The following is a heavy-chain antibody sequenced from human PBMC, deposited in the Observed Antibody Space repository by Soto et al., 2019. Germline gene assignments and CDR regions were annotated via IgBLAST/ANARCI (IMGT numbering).Heavy chain of an antibody. V-gene: IGHV4-34*01. CDR1: GGSCSGYY. Sequence: PSETLSLTCAVYGGSCSGYYWSWIRQPPGKGLEWIGEINHSGSTNYNPSLKSRVTISVDTSKNQFSLKLSSVTAADTAVYYCATGPPRITISWKTNWFDPWGQGTLVTVS. CDR2: INHSGST. J-gene: IGHJ5*02. D-gene: IGHD3-3*01. CDR3: ATGPPRITISWKTNWFDP.